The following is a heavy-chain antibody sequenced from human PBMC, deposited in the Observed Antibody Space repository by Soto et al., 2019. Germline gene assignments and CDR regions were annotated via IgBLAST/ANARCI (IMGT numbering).Heavy chain of an antibody. CDR3: ARPAMVHPVDY. D-gene: IGHD3-10*01. Sequence: SETLSLTCTVSGGSISSSSYYWGWIRQPPGKGLEWIGSIYYSGSTYYNPSLKSRVTISVDTSKNQFSLKLSSVTAADTAVYYCARPAMVHPVDYWGQGTLVTVSS. CDR1: GGSISSSSYY. V-gene: IGHV4-39*01. CDR2: IYYSGST. J-gene: IGHJ4*02.